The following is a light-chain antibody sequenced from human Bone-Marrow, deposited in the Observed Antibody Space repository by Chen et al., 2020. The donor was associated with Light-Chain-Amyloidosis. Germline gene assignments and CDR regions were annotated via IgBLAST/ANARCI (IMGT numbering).Light chain of an antibody. CDR3: QVWDRSSDRPV. CDR2: DDS. J-gene: IGLJ3*02. Sequence: SDVLTQPSSVSVAPGPTATIACGGNNIGSTSVHWYQQTPGQAPLLVVYDDSDRPSGIPEQLSGSNSGNTATLTISRVEAGDEADYYCQVWDRSSDRPVFGGGTKLTVL. CDR1: NIGSTS. V-gene: IGLV3-21*02.